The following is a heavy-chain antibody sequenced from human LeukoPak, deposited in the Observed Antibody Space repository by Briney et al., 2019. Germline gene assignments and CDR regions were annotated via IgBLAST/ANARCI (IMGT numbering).Heavy chain of an antibody. D-gene: IGHD4-17*01. CDR2: ISSSGGTI. J-gene: IGHJ4*02. V-gene: IGHV3-48*03. CDR1: GFTFSSYE. Sequence: PGGSLRLSCAASGFTFSSYETNWVRQAPGKGLEWVSYISSSGGTIYYADSVKGRFTISRDNAKNSLYLQMNSLRAEDTAVYYCASARGPYGDYAGGYFDYWGQGTLVTVSS. CDR3: ASARGPYGDYAGGYFDY.